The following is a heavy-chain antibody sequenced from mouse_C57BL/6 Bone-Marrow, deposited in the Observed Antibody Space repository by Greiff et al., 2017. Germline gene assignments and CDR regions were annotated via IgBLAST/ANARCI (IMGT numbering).Heavy chain of an antibody. D-gene: IGHD2-12*01. CDR1: GYTFTSYG. CDR3: ARPTIVDWYFDV. J-gene: IGHJ1*03. CDR2: IYPRSGNT. Sequence: VQLQQSGAELARPGASVKLSCKASGYTFTSYGISWVKQRTGQGLEWIGEIYPRSGNTYYNEKFKGKATLTADKSSSTAYMELRSLTSEDSAVYFCARPTIVDWYFDVWGTGTTVTVAS. V-gene: IGHV1-81*01.